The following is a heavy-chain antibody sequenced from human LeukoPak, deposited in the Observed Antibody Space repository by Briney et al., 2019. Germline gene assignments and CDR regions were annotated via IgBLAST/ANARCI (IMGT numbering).Heavy chain of an antibody. D-gene: IGHD3-9*01. CDR2: ISSSGTTI. CDR3: ARDGVLRYFDYYYYYMDV. CDR1: GFTFSDYY. J-gene: IGHJ6*03. V-gene: IGHV3-11*01. Sequence: GGSLRLSCAASGFTFSDYYMSWIRQAPGKGLEWDSYISSSGTTIYNADSVKGRFTISRDNAKNSLFLQMNSLRAEDTAVYYCARDGVLRYFDYYYYYMDVWGKGTTVTISS.